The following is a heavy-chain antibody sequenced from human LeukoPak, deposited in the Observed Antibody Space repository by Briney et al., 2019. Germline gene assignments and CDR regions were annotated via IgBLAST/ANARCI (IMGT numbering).Heavy chain of an antibody. CDR2: IYDSGST. Sequence: SETLSLTCTVSGGSISSSSYYWGWIRQPPGKGLEWIGSIYDSGSTYYNPSLKSRVTISVDTSKNQFSLKLSSVTAADTAVYYCARSFPVYDSSGYFLSSLGYFDLWGRGTLVTVSS. CDR1: GGSISSSSYY. J-gene: IGHJ2*01. D-gene: IGHD3-22*01. CDR3: ARSFPVYDSSGYFLSSLGYFDL. V-gene: IGHV4-39*01.